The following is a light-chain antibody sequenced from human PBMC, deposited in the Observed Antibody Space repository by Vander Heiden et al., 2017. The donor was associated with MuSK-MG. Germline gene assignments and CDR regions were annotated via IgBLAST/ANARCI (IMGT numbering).Light chain of an antibody. J-gene: IGLJ2*01. CDR1: SSDVGGYNY. V-gene: IGLV2-14*01. CDR2: DVS. CDR3: SSSTSSSTGV. Sequence: QSALTQPASVPGSPGQSITISCTGTSSDVGGYNYVSWYQQHPGKAPKRMMYDVSNRPSGVSNRVAGSKSGNTDSLTTSGLQAEDEADDYCSSSTSSSTGVFGGGTKLTVL.